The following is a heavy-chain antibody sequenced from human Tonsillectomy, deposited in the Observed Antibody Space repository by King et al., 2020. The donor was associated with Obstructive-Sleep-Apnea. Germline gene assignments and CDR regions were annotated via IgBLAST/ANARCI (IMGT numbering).Heavy chain of an antibody. V-gene: IGHV3-7*03. CDR2: IRQDGSEK. D-gene: IGHD3-16*02. CDR1: GFTFSSFW. CDR3: ARVGYDDVWGSYHSDY. Sequence: VQLVESGGGLVQPGGSLRLSCAASGFTFSSFWMNWVRQAPGKGLEWVANIRQDGSEKYYVDSVKGRFTISRGNAKNSLFLQMNSLRAEDTAVYYCARVGYDDVWGSYHSDYWGQGTLVTVSS. J-gene: IGHJ4*02.